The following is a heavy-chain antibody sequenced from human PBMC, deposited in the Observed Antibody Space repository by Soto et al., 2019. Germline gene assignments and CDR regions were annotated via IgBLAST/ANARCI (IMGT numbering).Heavy chain of an antibody. CDR3: ARHWFGESLIFAP. CDR1: GGSISSYY. J-gene: IGHJ5*02. CDR2: IYYSGST. D-gene: IGHD3-10*01. Sequence: SETLSLTCTVSGGSISSYYWSWIRQPPGKGLEWIGYIYYSGSTNYNPSLKSRVTISVDTSKNQFSLKLSSVTAADTAVYYCARHWFGESLIFAPWGQGTLVTVSS. V-gene: IGHV4-59*08.